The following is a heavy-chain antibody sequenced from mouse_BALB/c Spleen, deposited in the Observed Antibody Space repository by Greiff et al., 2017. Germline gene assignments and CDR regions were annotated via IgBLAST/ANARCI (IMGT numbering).Heavy chain of an antibody. CDR1: GYAFTNYL. V-gene: IGHV1-54*01. CDR2: INPGSGGT. Sequence: LQESGAELVRPGTSVKVSCKASGYAFTNYLIEWVKQRPGQGLEWIGVINPGSGGTNYNEKFKGKATLTADKSSSTAYMQLSSLTSDDSAVYFCARGSSYWYFDVWGAGTTVTVSS. D-gene: IGHD1-1*01. J-gene: IGHJ1*01. CDR3: ARGSSYWYFDV.